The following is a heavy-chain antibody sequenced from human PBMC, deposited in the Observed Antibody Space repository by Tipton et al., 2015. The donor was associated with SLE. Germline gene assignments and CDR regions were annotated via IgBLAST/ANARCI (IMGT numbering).Heavy chain of an antibody. Sequence: TLSLTCTVSGDSITSDYWTWFRQLPGKGLEWIGYISYSGSTNYNPSVRSRVSISLDTSKNQFSLKVKSVTTADTAVYYCARMRGGYNAHHWGQGILVTVSS. D-gene: IGHD5-24*01. CDR1: GDSITSDY. J-gene: IGHJ5*02. CDR2: ISYSGST. CDR3: ARMRGGYNAHH. V-gene: IGHV4-59*01.